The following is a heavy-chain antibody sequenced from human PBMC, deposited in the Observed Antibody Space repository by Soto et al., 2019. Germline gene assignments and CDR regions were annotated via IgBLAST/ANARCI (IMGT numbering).Heavy chain of an antibody. V-gene: IGHV3-30-3*01. D-gene: IGHD1-26*01. CDR2: LSYDGSNK. J-gene: IGHJ4*02. CDR1: GFIFNTYA. Sequence: QVQLVESGGGVVQPGRSLTLSCAASGFIFNTYAFHWVRQAPGQGLEWVALLSYDGSNKYYADSVKGRFSISRDNSNNVLYLQMNSLRAEDTAVYYCARDRWEKLGGDCWGQGTLVTVSS. CDR3: ARDRWEKLGGDC.